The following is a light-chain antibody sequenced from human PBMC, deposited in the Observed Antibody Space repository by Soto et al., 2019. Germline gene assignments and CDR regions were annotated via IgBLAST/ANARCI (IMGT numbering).Light chain of an antibody. V-gene: IGLV2-14*01. J-gene: IGLJ2*01. CDR2: EVS. CDR1: SSDIGVYHY. Sequence: QSARAQPASVSGYPGQSITISCTGTSSDIGVYHYVSWFQQHPGKAPKLIIYEVSYRPSGISNRFSGSQSGNTASLTISGLQAEDEADYYCSSYTSSATLIFGGGTKVTVL. CDR3: SSYTSSATLI.